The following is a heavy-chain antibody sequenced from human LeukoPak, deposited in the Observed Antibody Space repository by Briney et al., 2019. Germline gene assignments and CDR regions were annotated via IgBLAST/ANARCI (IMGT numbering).Heavy chain of an antibody. J-gene: IGHJ6*03. CDR1: GGSISSSSYY. Sequence: SETLSLTCTVSGGSISSSSYYWGWIRQPPGKGLEWIGSIYYSGSTYYNPSLKSRVTISVDTSKNQFSLKLISVTAADTAVYYCARVYYYYYYMDVWGKGTTVTISS. CDR3: ARVYYYYYYMDV. CDR2: IYYSGST. V-gene: IGHV4-39*01.